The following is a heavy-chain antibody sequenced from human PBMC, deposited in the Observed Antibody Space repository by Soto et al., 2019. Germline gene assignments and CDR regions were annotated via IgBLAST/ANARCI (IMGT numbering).Heavy chain of an antibody. CDR3: ARQTYCSSTSCYTVDS. CDR2: IYLGDSDT. V-gene: IGHV5-51*01. Sequence: GESLKISCKGSGYSFTSYWIGWVRQLPGKGLEWMGIIYLGDSDTRYSPSFQGQVTISADKSISTAYLQWSSLKASDTAMYYCARQTYCSSTSCYTVDSWGQGTLVTVSS. J-gene: IGHJ4*02. CDR1: GYSFTSYW. D-gene: IGHD2-2*02.